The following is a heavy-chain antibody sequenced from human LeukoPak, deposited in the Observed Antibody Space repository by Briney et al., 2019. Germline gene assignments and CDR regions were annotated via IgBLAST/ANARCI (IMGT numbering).Heavy chain of an antibody. V-gene: IGHV3-23*01. Sequence: GGSLRLSCAASGFTFSSYAMSWVRQAPGKGLECVSTISGSGGSTYYADSVRGRFTISRDNSKNTLYLQMNSLRAEDTAVYYCAKDLGDSSGYYYGFDYWGQGTLVTVSS. CDR3: AKDLGDSSGYYYGFDY. J-gene: IGHJ4*02. CDR2: ISGSGGST. D-gene: IGHD3-22*01. CDR1: GFTFSSYA.